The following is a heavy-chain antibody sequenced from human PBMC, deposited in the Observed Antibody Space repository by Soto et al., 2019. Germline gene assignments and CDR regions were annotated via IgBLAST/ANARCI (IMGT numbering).Heavy chain of an antibody. J-gene: IGHJ3*02. CDR2: INPSGGST. CDR3: ARGTGSGSYYRGSAFDI. V-gene: IGHV1-46*01. CDR1: GYTFTSYY. Sequence: EASVKVSCKASGYTFTSYYMHWVRQAPGQGLEWMGIINPSGGSTSYAQKFQGRVTMTRDTSTSTVYMELSSLRSEDTAVYYCARGTGSGSYYRGSAFDIWGQGTMVTVSS. D-gene: IGHD3-10*01.